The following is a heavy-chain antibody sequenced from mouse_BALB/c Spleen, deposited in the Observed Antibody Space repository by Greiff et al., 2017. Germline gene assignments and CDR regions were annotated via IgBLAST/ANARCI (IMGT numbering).Heavy chain of an antibody. V-gene: IGHV1-69*02. CDR1: GYTFTSYW. CDR3: TRWAY. CDR2: IYPSDSYT. Sequence: QVQLQQPGAELVRPGASVKLSCKASGYTFTSYWINWVKQRPGQGLEWIGNIYPSDSYTNYNQKFKDKATLTVDKSSSTAYMQLSSPTSEDSAVYYCTRWAYWGQGTLVTVSA. J-gene: IGHJ3*01.